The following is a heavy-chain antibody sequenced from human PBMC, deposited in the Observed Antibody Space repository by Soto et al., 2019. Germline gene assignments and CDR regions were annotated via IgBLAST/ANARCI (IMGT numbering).Heavy chain of an antibody. J-gene: IGHJ4*02. D-gene: IGHD2-2*01. V-gene: IGHV1-2*02. CDR3: ARASIVVVPAANDY. CDR2: INPNSGGT. Sequence: VASVKVSCKASGYTFTGYYMHWVRQAPGQGLEWMGWINPNSGGTNYAQKFQGRVTMTRDTSISTAYMELSRLRSDDTAVYYCARASIVVVPAANDYWGEGTLVIVCS. CDR1: GYTFTGYY.